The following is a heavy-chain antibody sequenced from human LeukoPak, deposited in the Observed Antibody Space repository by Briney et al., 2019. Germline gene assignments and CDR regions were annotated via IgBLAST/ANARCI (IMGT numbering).Heavy chain of an antibody. CDR2: ISSSSSYI. CDR1: GFTFSSYS. D-gene: IGHD2/OR15-2a*01. V-gene: IGHV3-21*01. CDR3: ARDYLGLHYFDY. J-gene: IGHJ4*02. Sequence: GGSLRLSCAASGFTFSSYSMNWVRQAPGKGLEWVSSISSSSSYIYYADSVKGRFTISRDNAKNSLYLQMNSLRAEDTAVYYCARDYLGLHYFDYWGQGTLVTVSS.